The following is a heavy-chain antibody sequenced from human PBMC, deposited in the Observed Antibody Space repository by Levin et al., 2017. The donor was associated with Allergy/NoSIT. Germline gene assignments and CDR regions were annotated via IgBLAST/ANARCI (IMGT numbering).Heavy chain of an antibody. CDR3: ATYPEATY. CDR2: IKNDGREK. Sequence: GGSLRLSCVASRFTFSSYWMTWIRQAPGKGLEWVANIKNDGREKNYVDSVKGRFTISRDNAKNSLYLQMNSLRADDTAVYYCATYPEATYWGQGTLVTVSS. CDR1: RFTFSSYW. J-gene: IGHJ4*02. V-gene: IGHV3-7*01.